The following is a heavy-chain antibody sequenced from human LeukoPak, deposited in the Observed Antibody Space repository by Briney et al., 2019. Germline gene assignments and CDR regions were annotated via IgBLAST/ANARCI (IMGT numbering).Heavy chain of an antibody. CDR2: ISAYNGNT. Sequence: ASVKVSCKASGYTFTSYGISWVRQAPGQGLEWMGWISAYNGNTNYAQKLQGRVTMTTDTSTSTAYMELRSLRSDDTAVYYCARTYYYDSSGSHFQHWGQAPWSPSPQ. CDR1: GYTFTSYG. J-gene: IGHJ1*01. CDR3: ARTYYYDSSGSHFQH. D-gene: IGHD3-22*01. V-gene: IGHV1-18*01.